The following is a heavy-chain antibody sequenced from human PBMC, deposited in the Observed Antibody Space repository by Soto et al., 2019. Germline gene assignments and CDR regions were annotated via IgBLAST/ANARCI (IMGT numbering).Heavy chain of an antibody. Sequence: LSLPCAVYGGSFRGYSWTWIRQPPGKGLEWIGEVNHSGSTYYSPSLMSRVTLSIDTSKNQFSLKLSSVTAADTAVYYCARGRQVTPAALFKRAGDYSMDVWGQGTTVTVSS. J-gene: IGHJ6*02. D-gene: IGHD2-2*01. CDR1: GGSFRGYS. V-gene: IGHV4-34*01. CDR2: VNHSGST. CDR3: ARGRQVTPAALFKRAGDYSMDV.